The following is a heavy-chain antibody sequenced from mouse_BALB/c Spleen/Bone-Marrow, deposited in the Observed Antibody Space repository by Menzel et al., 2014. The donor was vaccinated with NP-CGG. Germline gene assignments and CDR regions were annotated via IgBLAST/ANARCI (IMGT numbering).Heavy chain of an antibody. CDR3: ARLDLFAY. J-gene: IGHJ3*01. CDR2: IDPATGTT. CDR1: GFTITDTY. V-gene: IGHV14-3*02. Sequence: VQLQQSGAELVKPGASVKLSCTASGFTITDTYMHWVKQRPEQGLEWIGRIDPATGTTKYDPKFQGKATITADTSSNTAYRQLSSLTSVYTGVYYRARLDLFAYWGQGTLVTVSA.